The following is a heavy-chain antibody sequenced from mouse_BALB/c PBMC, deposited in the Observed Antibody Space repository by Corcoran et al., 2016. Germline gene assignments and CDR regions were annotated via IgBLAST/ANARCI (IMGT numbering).Heavy chain of an antibody. CDR1: GFNLKDTY. Sequence: EVQLQQSGAELVKPGASVKLSCTASGFNLKDTYMHWVKQRPEQGLEWIGRIDPATGNTKYDPKFQGKATITADTSSNTAYLQLSSLTSEDTAVYYCANWDWYFDVWGAGTTVTVSS. CDR3: ANWDWYFDV. CDR2: IDPATGNT. D-gene: IGHD4-1*01. J-gene: IGHJ1*01. V-gene: IGHV14-3*02.